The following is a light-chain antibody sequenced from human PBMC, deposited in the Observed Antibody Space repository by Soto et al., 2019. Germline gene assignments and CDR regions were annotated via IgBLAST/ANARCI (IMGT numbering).Light chain of an antibody. V-gene: IGKV1-5*01. CDR3: LQYSSHSWT. Sequence: DIQMTQSPSTVSASVGDTVTITCRASQSISDWLAWYQQKPGKAPKLLIFDASSLKSGVPSRFSGSGSGTEFTLTISRLQPDDVATYYCLQYSSHSWTFGQGTKVDIK. J-gene: IGKJ1*01. CDR1: QSISDW. CDR2: DAS.